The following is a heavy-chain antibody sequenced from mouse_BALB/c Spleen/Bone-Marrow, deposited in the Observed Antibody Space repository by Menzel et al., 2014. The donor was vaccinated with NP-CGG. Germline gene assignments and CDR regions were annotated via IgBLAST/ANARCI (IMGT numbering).Heavy chain of an antibody. J-gene: IGHJ3*01. V-gene: IGHV5-9-3*01. CDR2: ISSGGSYI. Sequence: EVQRVESGGGLVKPGGSLKLSCAASGFTFXGYAVSWVRQSPEKRLEWVATISSGGSYIHYPDSVKGRFTISRDNAKNTLYLQMSSLRSEDTAIYYCARPDPWFAYWGQGTLVTVSA. CDR3: ARPDPWFAY. CDR1: GFTFXGYA.